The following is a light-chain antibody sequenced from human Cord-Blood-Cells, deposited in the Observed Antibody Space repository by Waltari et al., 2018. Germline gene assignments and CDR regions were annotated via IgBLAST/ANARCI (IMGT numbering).Light chain of an antibody. V-gene: IGKV1-16*02. Sequence: DIQMTQSPSAMSASVGDRVTITCRASQGISNYLAWFQQQPGKAPKSLIYAASSLQSGVPAKFSGSGSGTDFTLTISSLQLEDLATDDCQQYNSYPPEGLRYTFGQGTKLEIK. CDR1: QGISNY. CDR2: AAS. J-gene: IGKJ2*01. CDR3: QQYNSYPPEGLRYT.